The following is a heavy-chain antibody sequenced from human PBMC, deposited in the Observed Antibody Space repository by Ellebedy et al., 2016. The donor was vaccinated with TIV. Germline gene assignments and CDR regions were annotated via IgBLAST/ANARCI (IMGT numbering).Heavy chain of an antibody. J-gene: IGHJ6*04. CDR3: ARHYPGGYPGGV. CDR1: GDSISISITHY. D-gene: IGHD2-15*01. V-gene: IGHV4-39*01. Sequence: SETLSLXXSVSGDSISISITHYWGWIRRPPGKGLEWIGMISHSGNIYYNPSLKTRVTISVDTSKNQFSLKLTSVTAADTALYYCARHYPGGYPGGVWGKGTTVIVSS. CDR2: ISHSGNI.